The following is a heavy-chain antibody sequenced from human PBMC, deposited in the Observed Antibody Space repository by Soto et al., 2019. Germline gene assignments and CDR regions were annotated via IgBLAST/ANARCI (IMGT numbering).Heavy chain of an antibody. CDR3: ARGPLFMITFGGVIGDAFDI. CDR2: ISSSSSYI. D-gene: IGHD3-16*01. Sequence: GGSLRLSCAASGFTFSSYSMNWVRQAPGKGLEWVSSISSSSSYIYYADSVKGRFTISRDNAKNSLYLQMNSLRAEDTAVYYCARGPLFMITFGGVIGDAFDIWGQGTMVTVSS. CDR1: GFTFSSYS. J-gene: IGHJ3*02. V-gene: IGHV3-21*01.